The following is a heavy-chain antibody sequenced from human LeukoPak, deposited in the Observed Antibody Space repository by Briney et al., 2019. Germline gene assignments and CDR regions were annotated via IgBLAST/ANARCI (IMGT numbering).Heavy chain of an antibody. V-gene: IGHV4-59*01. Sequence: SETLSLTCTVSGGSISSYYWSWLRQPPGKGLEWIGYIYYSGSTNYNPSLKSRVTISVDTSKNQFSLKLSSVTAADTAVYYCARAGGYSGYLRTGYYYYYMDVWGKGTTVTVSS. CDR3: ARAGGYSGYLRTGYYYYYMDV. CDR2: IYYSGST. D-gene: IGHD5-12*01. J-gene: IGHJ6*03. CDR1: GGSISSYY.